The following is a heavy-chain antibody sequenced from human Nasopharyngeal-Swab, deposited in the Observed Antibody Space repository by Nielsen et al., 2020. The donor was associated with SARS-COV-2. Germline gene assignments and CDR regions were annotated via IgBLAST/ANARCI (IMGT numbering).Heavy chain of an antibody. CDR1: GYSAC. J-gene: IGHJ4*02. CDR3: SSWSRSNWFDY. V-gene: IGHV5-51*01. Sequence: GESLKISCKASGYSACIGWVRPMPGKGLEWMGNICFSDSRTVYSQSFECQVTLSADKAISTAYLQWHSLKASDTAIYFCSSWSRSNWFDYWGLGTPVTVSA. CDR2: ICFSDSRT. D-gene: IGHD1-1*01.